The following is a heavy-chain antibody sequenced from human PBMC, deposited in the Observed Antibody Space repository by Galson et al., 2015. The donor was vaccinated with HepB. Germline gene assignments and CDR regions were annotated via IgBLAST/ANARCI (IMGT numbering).Heavy chain of an antibody. CDR1: GFTFSDYY. CDR3: ARDLDISVSDAFHI. Sequence: SLRLSCAASGFTFSDYYMSWIRQAPGKGLEWVSYMSGSGNSIYYAGSVKGRFTISRDNAKNSLYLQMNSLRADDAAVYYCARDLDISVSDAFHIWGQGTIVTVAS. J-gene: IGHJ3*02. CDR2: MSGSGNSI. V-gene: IGHV3-11*01. D-gene: IGHD2-2*03.